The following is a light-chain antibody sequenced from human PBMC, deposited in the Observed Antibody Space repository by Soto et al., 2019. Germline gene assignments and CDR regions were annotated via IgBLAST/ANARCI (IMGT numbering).Light chain of an antibody. Sequence: QSALTQPASVSGSPGQSITISCTGTSNDVGFYSYVSWYQQHPGKAPKLIIYEVTNRHSGVSNRFSGSKSGNTASLTISGLQAEDEADYYCSSYTSSTDYVFGTGTKLTVL. V-gene: IGLV2-14*01. CDR2: EVT. J-gene: IGLJ1*01. CDR3: SSYTSSTDYV. CDR1: SNDVGFYSY.